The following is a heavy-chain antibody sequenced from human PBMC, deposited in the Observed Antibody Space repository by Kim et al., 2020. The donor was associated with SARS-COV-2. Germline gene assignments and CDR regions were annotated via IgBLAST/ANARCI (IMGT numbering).Heavy chain of an antibody. D-gene: IGHD3-3*01. CDR2: INTNTGNP. CDR1: GYTFTSYA. V-gene: IGHV7-4-1*02. J-gene: IGHJ6*02. Sequence: ASVKVSCKASGYTFTSYAMNWVRQAPGQGLEWMGWINTNTGNPTYAQGFTGRFVFSLDTSVSTAYLQISSLKAEDTAVYYCARAGYDFWSGPYYYYGMDVWGQGTTVTVSS. CDR3: ARAGYDFWSGPYYYYGMDV.